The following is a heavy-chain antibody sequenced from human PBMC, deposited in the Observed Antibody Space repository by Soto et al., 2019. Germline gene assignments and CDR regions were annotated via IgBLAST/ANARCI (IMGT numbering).Heavy chain of an antibody. CDR2: INPNSGGT. J-gene: IGHJ3*02. CDR3: ARSTTVKHNAFDI. D-gene: IGHD4-17*01. CDR1: GYTFTGYY. V-gene: IGHV1-2*04. Sequence: QVQLVQSGAEVKKPGASVKVSCKASGYTFTGYYMHWVRQAPGQGLEWMGWINPNSGGTNYAQKFQGWVTMTRDTSNSTAYMELSRLRSDDTAVYYCARSTTVKHNAFDIWGQRTMVTVSS.